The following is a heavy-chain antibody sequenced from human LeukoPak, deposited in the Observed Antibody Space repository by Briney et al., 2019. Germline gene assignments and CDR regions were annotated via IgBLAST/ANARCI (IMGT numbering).Heavy chain of an antibody. Sequence: NPGGSLRLSCAASGSTFSSYSMNWVRQAPGKGLEWVSSISSSSSYIYYADSVKGRFTISRDNAKNSLYLQMNSLRAEDTAVYYCARDEYSSSWYDDSRGYWGQGTLVTVSS. V-gene: IGHV3-21*01. CDR1: GSTFSSYS. D-gene: IGHD6-13*01. CDR3: ARDEYSSSWYDDSRGY. CDR2: ISSSSSYI. J-gene: IGHJ4*02.